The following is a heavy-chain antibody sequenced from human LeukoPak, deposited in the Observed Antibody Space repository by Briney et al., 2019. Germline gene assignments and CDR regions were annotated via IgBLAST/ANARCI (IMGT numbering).Heavy chain of an antibody. D-gene: IGHD2-21*02. CDR1: GFTFSSYG. J-gene: IGHJ6*03. V-gene: IGHV3-30*02. Sequence: GGSLRLSCAASGFTFSSYGMHWVRQAPGKGLEWVAFIRYDGINKYYADSVKGRFTISRDNSKNTLYLQMNSLRAEDTAVYYCAKGVTNWGYYMDVWGKGTRSPSP. CDR3: AKGVTNWGYYMDV. CDR2: IRYDGINK.